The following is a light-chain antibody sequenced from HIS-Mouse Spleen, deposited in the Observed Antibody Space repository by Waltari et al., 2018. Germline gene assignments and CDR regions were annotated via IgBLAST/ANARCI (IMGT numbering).Light chain of an antibody. V-gene: IGKV1-39*01. Sequence: DIQMTQSPSSLSASVGDRVTITCRASQSSSSYLNWYQQKPGKAPKLLIYAATSLQRGVPSRFSGSGSGTAVTLTISSLQPEDFATYYCQQSYSTPRTFGQGTKVEMK. CDR1: QSSSSY. CDR2: AAT. CDR3: QQSYSTPRT. J-gene: IGKJ1*01.